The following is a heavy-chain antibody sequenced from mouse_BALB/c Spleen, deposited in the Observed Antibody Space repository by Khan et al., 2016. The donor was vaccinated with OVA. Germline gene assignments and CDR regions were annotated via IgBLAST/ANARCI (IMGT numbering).Heavy chain of an antibody. Sequence: VQLQQSGAEVVKPGASVKLSCTASGFNIKGTYIHWVKQRPEQGLEWIGRIDPANGNTKYDPKFQGKATITADTSSNTAYLPLSSLTSEDTAVYYCTRPIYYYEEMDYGGQGTSVTVSS. D-gene: IGHD1-1*01. J-gene: IGHJ4*01. CDR2: IDPANGNT. CDR3: TRPIYYYEEMDY. CDR1: GFNIKGTY. V-gene: IGHV14-3*02.